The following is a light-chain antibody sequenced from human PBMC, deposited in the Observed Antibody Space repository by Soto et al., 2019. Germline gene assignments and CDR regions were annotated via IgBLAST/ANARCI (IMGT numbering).Light chain of an antibody. CDR2: DAS. Sequence: EIVLTQSPGTLSLSPGERATLSCRASQSVSSSYLAWYQQKPGQAPRLLIYDASSRATGIPDRFCGSGSGTDFTLTISRLEPEDFAVYYCQQYGSSPRTFGQGTK. CDR3: QQYGSSPRT. J-gene: IGKJ1*01. V-gene: IGKV3-20*01. CDR1: QSVSSSY.